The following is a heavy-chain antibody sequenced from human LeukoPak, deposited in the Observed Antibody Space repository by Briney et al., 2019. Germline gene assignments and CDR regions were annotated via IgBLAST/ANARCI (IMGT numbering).Heavy chain of an antibody. CDR2: INPSGGST. V-gene: IGHV1-46*01. CDR1: GYTSTSYY. Sequence: ASVKVSCKASGYTSTSYYMHWVRQAPGQGLEWMGIINPSGGSTSYAQKFQGRVTMTRDTSTSTVYMELSSLRSEDTAVYYCARAEGEYYYDSSGYYAHYWGQGTLVTVSS. D-gene: IGHD3-22*01. CDR3: ARAEGEYYYDSSGYYAHY. J-gene: IGHJ4*02.